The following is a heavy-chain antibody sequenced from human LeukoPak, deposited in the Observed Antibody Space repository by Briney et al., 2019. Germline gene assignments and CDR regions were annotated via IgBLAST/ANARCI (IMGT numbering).Heavy chain of an antibody. J-gene: IGHJ4*02. V-gene: IGHV3-30-3*01. Sequence: GGSLRLSCAASGFTFSSYAMHWVRQAPGKGLEWVAVISYDGSNKYYADSVKGRFTISRDNSRNTLYLQMNSLRPEDTAVYYCAKAIWVAATSSWFCLDYWGQGTLVTVSS. CDR2: ISYDGSNK. D-gene: IGHD3-10*01. CDR1: GFTFSSYA. CDR3: AKAIWVAATSSWFCLDY.